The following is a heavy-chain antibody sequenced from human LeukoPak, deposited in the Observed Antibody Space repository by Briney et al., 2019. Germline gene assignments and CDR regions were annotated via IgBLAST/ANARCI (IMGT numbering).Heavy chain of an antibody. CDR3: ARGRGSSARLGYYFYYTDV. D-gene: IGHD1-26*01. J-gene: IGHJ6*03. V-gene: IGHV7-4-1*02. CDR2: INTNTGNP. CDR1: GYTVTSYG. Sequence: GASVEVSCKASGYTVTSYGIHWVRQAPGQGLEWLGWINTNTGNPTYAQGFTGRFVFSLETSVSTSYLQISSLKAEDTAVYYCARGRGSSARLGYYFYYTDVWGKGTTVTVSS.